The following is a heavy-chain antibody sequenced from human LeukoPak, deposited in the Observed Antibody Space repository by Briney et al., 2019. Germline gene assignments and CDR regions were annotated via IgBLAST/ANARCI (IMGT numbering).Heavy chain of an antibody. Sequence: GGSLRLSCAASGFTFSSYAMNWVRQAPGKGLEWVAGISSGDRTFHAESVKGRFTISRDNSKNTLYLQMNSLRAEDTAVYYCAKSTAIVVVTALNYWGQGTLVTVSS. V-gene: IGHV3-23*01. CDR3: AKSTAIVVVTALNY. CDR2: ISSGDRT. J-gene: IGHJ4*02. CDR1: GFTFSSYA. D-gene: IGHD2-21*02.